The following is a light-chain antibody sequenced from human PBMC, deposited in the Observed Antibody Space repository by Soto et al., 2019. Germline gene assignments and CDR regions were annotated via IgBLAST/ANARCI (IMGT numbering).Light chain of an antibody. Sequence: EIVLTQSPGTLSLSPGERATLSCRASQGVSSSYLAWYQQKPGQAPRLLIYGASNRATGIPARFSGSGSGTDFTLTISSLEPEDFAVYYCQQRSNWPSITFGQGTRLEIK. CDR3: QQRSNWPSIT. J-gene: IGKJ5*01. CDR2: GAS. V-gene: IGKV3D-20*02. CDR1: QGVSSSY.